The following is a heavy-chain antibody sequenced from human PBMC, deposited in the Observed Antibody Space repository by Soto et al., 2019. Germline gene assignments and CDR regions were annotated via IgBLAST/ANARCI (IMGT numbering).Heavy chain of an antibody. Sequence: EVQLVESGGGLVQPGGSLRLSCAASGFTFSSYDMHWVRQATGKGLEWVSAIGTAGDTYYPGSVKGRFTISRENAENSLYLQMNSLRAGDTAVYYCARANYVDYYYYYMDVWGKGTTVTVSS. V-gene: IGHV3-13*01. CDR2: IGTAGDT. CDR1: GFTFSSYD. D-gene: IGHD1-7*01. J-gene: IGHJ6*03. CDR3: ARANYVDYYYYYMDV.